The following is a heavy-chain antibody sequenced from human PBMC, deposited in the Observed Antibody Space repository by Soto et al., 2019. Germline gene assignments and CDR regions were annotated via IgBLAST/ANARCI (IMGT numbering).Heavy chain of an antibody. CDR2: ITPSSSI. D-gene: IGHD1-7*01. Sequence: DGPLRLCCAASRCTFRAYLMSCIRQAPGKGLEWVSYITPSSSIYYADSVKGRFNISSDNAKNSLFLQMNSLRAEDTAVYYCARDWNSNDWGQGTLVTDSS. V-gene: IGHV3-11*01. CDR3: ARDWNSND. J-gene: IGHJ4*02. CDR1: RCTFRAYL.